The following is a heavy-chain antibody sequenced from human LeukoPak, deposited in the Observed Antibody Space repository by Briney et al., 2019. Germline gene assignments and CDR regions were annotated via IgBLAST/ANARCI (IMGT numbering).Heavy chain of an antibody. J-gene: IGHJ2*01. D-gene: IGHD2-2*01. Sequence: ASVKVSCKVSGYTLTELSMHWVRQAPGKGLEWMGGFDPEDGETIYAQKFQGRVTMTEDTSTDTAYMELSSLRSEDTAVYYCATGVVVVPAATWYFDLWGRGTLVTVSS. CDR1: GYTLTELS. CDR3: ATGVVVVPAATWYFDL. CDR2: FDPEDGET. V-gene: IGHV1-24*01.